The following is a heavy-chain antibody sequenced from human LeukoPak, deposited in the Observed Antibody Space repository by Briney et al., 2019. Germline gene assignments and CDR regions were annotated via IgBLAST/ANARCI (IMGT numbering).Heavy chain of an antibody. J-gene: IGHJ6*02. Sequence: GGSLRLSCVASGFAFSDSCMSWGRQAPGEGLEWVSGIKKDGSVKDYVDSVKGRFTISRDNAKNSLYLQMDSARDAATYVYYCETSPTWVAGDVWGQGTPVSVSS. CDR3: ETSPTWVAGDV. CDR2: IKKDGSVK. CDR1: GFAFSDSC. D-gene: IGHD2-15*01. V-gene: IGHV3-7*01.